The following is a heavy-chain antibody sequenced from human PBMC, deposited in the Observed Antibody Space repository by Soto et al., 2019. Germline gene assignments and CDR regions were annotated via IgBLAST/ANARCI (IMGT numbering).Heavy chain of an antibody. Sequence: SGGSLRLSCAASGFTFSSYGMHWVRQAPGKGLEWVAVISYDGSNKYYADSVKGRFTISRDNSKNTLYLQMNSLRAEDTAVYYCAXLELLWFGELLDDAFDIWGQGTMVTVSS. J-gene: IGHJ3*02. V-gene: IGHV3-30*03. CDR2: ISYDGSNK. CDR3: AXLELLWFGELLDDAFDI. CDR1: GFTFSSYG. D-gene: IGHD3-10*01.